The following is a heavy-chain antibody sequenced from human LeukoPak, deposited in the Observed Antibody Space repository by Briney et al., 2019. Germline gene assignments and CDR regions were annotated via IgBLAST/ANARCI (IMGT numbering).Heavy chain of an antibody. J-gene: IGHJ6*03. D-gene: IGHD3-3*02. CDR1: GYTFTGYY. CDR2: INPNSGGT. CDR3: ASSFDYYYYMDV. V-gene: IGHV1-2*02. Sequence: ASVKVSCKASGYTFTGYYMHWVRQAPGQGLEWMGWINPNSGGTNYAQKFQGRVTMTRDTSISTAYMELSRMRSDDTAVYYCASSFDYYYYMDVWGKGTTVTVSS.